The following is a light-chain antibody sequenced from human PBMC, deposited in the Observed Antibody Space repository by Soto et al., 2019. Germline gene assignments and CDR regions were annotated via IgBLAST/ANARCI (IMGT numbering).Light chain of an antibody. CDR1: QGISSY. J-gene: IGKJ4*01. V-gene: IGKV1-9*01. CDR2: AAS. Sequence: DLPMPQYPFYPFASAGASVTITCRASQGISSYLAWYQQSPGKAPTLLIYAASTLQSGVPSRFRGGGSGNEVTLSISSLQPEDGATDYCQQHNSYPLTFGGGTKVDIK. CDR3: QQHNSYPLT.